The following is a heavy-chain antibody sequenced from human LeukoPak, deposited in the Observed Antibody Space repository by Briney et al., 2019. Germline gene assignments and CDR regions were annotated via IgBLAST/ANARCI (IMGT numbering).Heavy chain of an antibody. D-gene: IGHD6-13*01. Sequence: GASVTVSCKASGYTFTGYYMHWVRQAPGQGLEWMGIINPSGGSTSYAQKFQGRVTMTRDTSTSTVYMELSSLRSEDTAVYYCARDRVAAAGTGDYYYGMDVWGQGTTVTVSS. CDR2: INPSGGST. CDR3: ARDRVAAAGTGDYYYGMDV. CDR1: GYTFTGYY. J-gene: IGHJ6*02. V-gene: IGHV1-46*01.